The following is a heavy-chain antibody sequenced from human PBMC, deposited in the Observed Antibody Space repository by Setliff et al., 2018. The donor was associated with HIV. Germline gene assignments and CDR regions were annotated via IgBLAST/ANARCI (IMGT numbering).Heavy chain of an antibody. CDR3: ARGLYGDYGGDLNWLDP. V-gene: IGHV7-4-1*02. Sequence: ASVKVSCKASGYSFINYAMNWVRQAPGQGLEWMGWINANSGSPTYAQAFTGRFFFSVDTAVATAYLQINNLKTEDTAVYFCARGLYGDYGGDLNWLDPWGHGTRVTVS. J-gene: IGHJ5*02. CDR1: GYSFINYA. D-gene: IGHD4-17*01. CDR2: INANSGSP.